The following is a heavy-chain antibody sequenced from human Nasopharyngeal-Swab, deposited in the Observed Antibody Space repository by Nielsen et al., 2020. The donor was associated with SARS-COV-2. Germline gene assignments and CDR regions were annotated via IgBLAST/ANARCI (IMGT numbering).Heavy chain of an antibody. CDR2: IFSSGST. CDR1: GASTSSRNYY. Sequence: GSLRLSCVVPGASTSSRNYYWGWIRQSPGKGLEWIGTIFSSGSTYNTSLKSRVTMSVDTSKNQFSLKLTSVTAADTAVYYCARDESGDYLGLPFDHWGRGTLVTVSS. J-gene: IGHJ4*02. V-gene: IGHV4-39*07. CDR3: ARDESGDYLGLPFDH. D-gene: IGHD4-17*01.